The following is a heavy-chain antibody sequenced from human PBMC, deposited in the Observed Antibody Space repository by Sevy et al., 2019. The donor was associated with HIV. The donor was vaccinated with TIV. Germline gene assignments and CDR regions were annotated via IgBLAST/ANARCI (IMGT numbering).Heavy chain of an antibody. D-gene: IGHD5-12*01. J-gene: IGHJ2*01. V-gene: IGHV5-51*01. CDR3: SRLNGYNYFWYFDL. CDR1: GYRFTSHW. CDR2: IWPGDSET. Sequence: GESLKISCKGSGYRFTSHWIGWVRQMPGKGLEWMGIIWPGDSETRYSPSFQGQLTISADKSISTAYLQWSTLKASDTAMYFCSRLNGYNYFWYFDLWGRRTLVTVSS.